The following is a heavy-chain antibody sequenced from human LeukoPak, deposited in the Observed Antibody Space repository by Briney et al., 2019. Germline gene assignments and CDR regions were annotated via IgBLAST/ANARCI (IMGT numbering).Heavy chain of an antibody. J-gene: IGHJ4*02. CDR1: GFTFSSYA. D-gene: IGHD3/OR15-3a*01. CDR2: ISGSGGST. V-gene: IGHV3-23*01. CDR3: AKDLSSGTGRGFDY. Sequence: GGSLRLPCAASGFTFSSYAMSWVRQAPGKGLEWVSAISGSGGSTYYAESVKGRFIIQRDNSKNTLYLQMNSLRAEDTALYYCAKDLSSGTGRGFDYWGQGTLVTVSS.